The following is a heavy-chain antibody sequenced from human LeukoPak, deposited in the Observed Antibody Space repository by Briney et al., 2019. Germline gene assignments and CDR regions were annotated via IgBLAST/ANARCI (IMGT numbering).Heavy chain of an antibody. Sequence: PSETLSLTCTVSGGSISSGGYSWSWIRQPPGKGLEWIGYIYHSGSTYYNPSLKSRVTISVDRSKNQFSLKLSSVTAADTAVYYCARGSITMVRGVIWDEVGWFDPWGQGTLVTVSS. CDR2: IYHSGST. D-gene: IGHD3-10*01. CDR1: GGSISSGGYS. J-gene: IGHJ5*02. V-gene: IGHV4-30-2*01. CDR3: ARGSITMVRGVIWDEVGWFDP.